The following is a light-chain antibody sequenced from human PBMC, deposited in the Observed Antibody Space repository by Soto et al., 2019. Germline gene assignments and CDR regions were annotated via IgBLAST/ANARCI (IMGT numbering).Light chain of an antibody. CDR2: DNN. CDR3: GTWDSSLSAVV. CDR1: SSNIGNNY. J-gene: IGLJ2*01. Sequence: QSVLTQPPSVSAAPGQKVTISCSGSSSNIGNNYVSWYQQLPGTAPKLLIYDNNKRPSGIPDRLSGSESGTSATLGITGLQTGDEADYYCGTWDSSLSAVVFGGGTKLTVL. V-gene: IGLV1-51*01.